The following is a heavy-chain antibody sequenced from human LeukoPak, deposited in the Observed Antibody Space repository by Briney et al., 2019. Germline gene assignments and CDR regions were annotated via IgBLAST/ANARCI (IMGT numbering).Heavy chain of an antibody. V-gene: IGHV1-18*04. CDR2: ISAYNGNT. Sequence: EASVKVSCKASGYTFTGYYMHWVRQAPGQGLEWMGWISAYNGNTNYAQKLQGRVTMTTDTSTSTAYMELRSLRSDDTAVYYCARVLIAAAGTPPSYYYYYYMDVWGKGTTVTVSS. CDR1: GYTFTGYY. CDR3: ARVLIAAAGTPPSYYYYYYMDV. D-gene: IGHD6-13*01. J-gene: IGHJ6*03.